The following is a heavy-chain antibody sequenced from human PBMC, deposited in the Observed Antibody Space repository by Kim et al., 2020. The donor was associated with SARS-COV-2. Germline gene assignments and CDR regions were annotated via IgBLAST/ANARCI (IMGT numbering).Heavy chain of an antibody. CDR3: AREGIAAAGGY. CDR2: P. J-gene: IGHJ4*02. Sequence: PTYAQGFTGRFVFSLDTSVSTAYLQISSLKAEDTAVYYCAREGIAAAGGYWGQGTLVTVSS. D-gene: IGHD6-13*01. V-gene: IGHV7-4-1*02.